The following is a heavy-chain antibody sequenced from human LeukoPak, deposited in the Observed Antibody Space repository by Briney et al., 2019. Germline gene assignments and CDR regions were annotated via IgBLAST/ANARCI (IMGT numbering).Heavy chain of an antibody. J-gene: IGHJ3*02. CDR1: GGSFSDYY. CDR3: AREVSDAFDI. CDR2: INHSGST. V-gene: IGHV4-34*01. Sequence: SETLSLTCAVYGGSFSDYYWSWIRQPPGKGLEWIGEINHSGSTNYNPSLKSRVTISLDTSKNRFSLKLSSVTAADTAVYYCAREVSDAFDIWGQGTMVTVSS.